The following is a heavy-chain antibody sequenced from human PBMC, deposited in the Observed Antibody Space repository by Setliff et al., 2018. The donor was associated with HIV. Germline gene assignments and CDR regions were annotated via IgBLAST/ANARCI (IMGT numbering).Heavy chain of an antibody. Sequence: GESLKISCAASGLTFSTHSMNWVRQAPGKGLEWVSYISPSSTIIYYPDSVKGRFTPSRDNARNSLYLEMNSLRADDTAVYYCARDFCGSSCSSGYGYFDHWGQGTLVTVSS. D-gene: IGHD2-15*01. V-gene: IGHV3-48*01. CDR1: GLTFSTHS. J-gene: IGHJ4*02. CDR2: ISPSSTII. CDR3: ARDFCGSSCSSGYGYFDH.